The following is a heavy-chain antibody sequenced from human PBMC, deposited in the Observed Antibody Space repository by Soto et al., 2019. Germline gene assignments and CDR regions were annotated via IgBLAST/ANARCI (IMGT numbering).Heavy chain of an antibody. CDR2: INPNSGGT. Sequence: SVKVSCKASGYTFTGYYMHWVRQAPGQGLEWMGWINPNSGGTNYAQKFQGWVTMTRDTSISTAYMELSRLRSDDTAVYYCARSYTVTPSGAFDIWGQGTMVTVSS. CDR3: ARSYTVTPSGAFDI. CDR1: GYTFTGYY. D-gene: IGHD4-17*01. J-gene: IGHJ3*02. V-gene: IGHV1-2*04.